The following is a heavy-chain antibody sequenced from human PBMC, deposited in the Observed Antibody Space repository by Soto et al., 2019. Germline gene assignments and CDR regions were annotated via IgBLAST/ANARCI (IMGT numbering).Heavy chain of an antibody. CDR2: ISGSGGST. Sequence: PGGSLRLSCAASGFTFSSYAMSWVRQAPGKGLEWVSAISGSGGSTYYADSVKGRFTISRDNSKNTLYLQMNSLRAEDTAVYYCAKHCGTMVRGVRNYYYYMDVWGKGTTVTVSS. CDR1: GFTFSSYA. D-gene: IGHD3-10*01. CDR3: AKHCGTMVRGVRNYYYYMDV. J-gene: IGHJ6*03. V-gene: IGHV3-23*01.